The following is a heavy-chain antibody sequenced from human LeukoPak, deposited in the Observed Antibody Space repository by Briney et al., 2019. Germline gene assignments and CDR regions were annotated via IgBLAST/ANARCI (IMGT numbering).Heavy chain of an antibody. CDR2: MNPNSGRR. CDR1: GYTFSNYD. Sequence: GASVKVSCKASGYTFSNYDINWVGQAPGQGLEWMGWMNPNSGRRVYAQKFQGRVTMTRNSSINTAYMELTSLRSDDTAVYYCARGLRSDYWGQGTLVTVSS. V-gene: IGHV1-8*01. D-gene: IGHD3-16*02. CDR3: ARGLRSDY. J-gene: IGHJ4*02.